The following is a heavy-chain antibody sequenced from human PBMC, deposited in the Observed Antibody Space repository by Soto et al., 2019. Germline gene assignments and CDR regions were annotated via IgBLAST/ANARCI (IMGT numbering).Heavy chain of an antibody. Sequence: QVQLVQSGAEVKKPGASVKVSCKASGYTFTTYGISWVRQAPGQGLGWMGWISAYTVNTNYAQKLQGRVTMTTDTSTSTAYMELRSLRSDDTAVYYCARDRAIVGETTFDYWGQGTLVTVSS. D-gene: IGHD1-26*01. V-gene: IGHV1-18*01. J-gene: IGHJ4*02. CDR1: GYTFTTYG. CDR3: ARDRAIVGETTFDY. CDR2: ISAYTVNT.